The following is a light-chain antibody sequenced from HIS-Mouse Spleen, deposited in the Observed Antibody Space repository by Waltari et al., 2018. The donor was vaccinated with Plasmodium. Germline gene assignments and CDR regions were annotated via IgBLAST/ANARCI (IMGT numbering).Light chain of an antibody. CDR3: YSTDSSGNHRV. V-gene: IGLV3-10*01. CDR1: ALQKKS. J-gene: IGLJ3*02. Sequence: SYELTQPHSVSVSPGQTARITCSGDALQKKSAYWYQQKSGQAPVLVIYEDSKRPSGLPERFSGSSSGTMATLTISGAQVEDEADYYCYSTDSSGNHRVFGGGTKLTVL. CDR2: EDS.